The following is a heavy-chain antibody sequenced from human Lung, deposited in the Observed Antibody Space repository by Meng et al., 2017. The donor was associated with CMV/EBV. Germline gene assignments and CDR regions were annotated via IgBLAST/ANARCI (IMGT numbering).Heavy chain of an antibody. J-gene: IGHJ4*02. CDR2: IVGAGGKT. CDR3: AKDRRFGHDILTVLDY. CDR1: GFKFDSYA. Sequence: GGSXRLXXAASGFKFDSYAMSWVRQAPGKGLEWVAAIVGAGGKTHYADSVRGRFTISRDNFKNTLYLEMDSLRGEDTAVYYCAKDRRFGHDILTVLDYWGQGTLVTVSS. V-gene: IGHV3-23*01. D-gene: IGHD3-9*01.